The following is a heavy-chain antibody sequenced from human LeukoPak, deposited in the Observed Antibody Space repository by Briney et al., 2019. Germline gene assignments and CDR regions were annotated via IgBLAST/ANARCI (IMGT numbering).Heavy chain of an antibody. CDR1: GYSFTSYW. Sequence: GESLKISCKGSGYSFTSYWIGWVRQMPGKGLEWMGIIYPGDSDTRYSPSFQGQVTISADKSISTAYLQWSSLKASDTAMYYCARHIVVVTAIGALDIWGQGTMVTVSS. D-gene: IGHD2-21*02. CDR3: ARHIVVVTAIGALDI. J-gene: IGHJ3*02. CDR2: IYPGDSDT. V-gene: IGHV5-51*01.